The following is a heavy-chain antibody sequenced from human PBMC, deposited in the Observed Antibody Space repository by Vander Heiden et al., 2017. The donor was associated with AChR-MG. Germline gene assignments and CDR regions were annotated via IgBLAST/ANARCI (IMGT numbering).Heavy chain of an antibody. CDR1: GYTFTGYY. CDR2: INPNSGGT. V-gene: IGHV1-2*02. CDR3: ARGVMITSCGVGKPPLDH. D-gene: IGHD3-3*01. J-gene: IGHJ4*02. Sequence: QVQLVQSGAEVKKPGASVKVSCKASGYTFTGYYMHWVRQAPGQGLEWMGGINPNSGGTNYAKKLQGGVTMTRDTSISTAYRELSRLRSEETAVYYCARGVMITSCGVGKPPLDHWGQGTLVTVSS.